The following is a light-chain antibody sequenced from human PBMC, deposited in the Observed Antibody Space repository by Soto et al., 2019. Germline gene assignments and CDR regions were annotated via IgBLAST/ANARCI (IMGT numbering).Light chain of an antibody. V-gene: IGKV1-39*01. Sequence: DIQMTQSPSSLSASVGDRVTITCRASQSVSTYLNWYQQKPGKAPKLLIYAESSLQSGAPSRISGSGSGTDFTLTSSSLQPEDFATYSCQQSYSMPYTFGQGTKVEIK. CDR2: AES. CDR3: QQSYSMPYT. J-gene: IGKJ2*01. CDR1: QSVSTY.